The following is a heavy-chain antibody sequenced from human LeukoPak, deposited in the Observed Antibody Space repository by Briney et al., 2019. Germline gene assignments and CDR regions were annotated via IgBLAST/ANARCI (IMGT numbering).Heavy chain of an antibody. CDR3: ASPSGRRYRDDAHDI. CDR2: IYYSGST. D-gene: IGHD3-10*01. Sequence: SETLSLTCTVSGGSISSYYWSWIRQPPGKGLEWIGYIYYSGSTNYNPSLKSRVTISVDTSKNQFSLKLSSVTAADTAVYHCASPSGRRYRDDAHDIWGQGTMVTVSS. J-gene: IGHJ3*02. V-gene: IGHV4-59*01. CDR1: GGSISSYY.